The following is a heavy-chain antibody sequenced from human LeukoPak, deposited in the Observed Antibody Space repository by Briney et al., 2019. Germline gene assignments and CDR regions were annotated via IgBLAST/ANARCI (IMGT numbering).Heavy chain of an antibody. D-gene: IGHD1-26*01. CDR3: ARDLGRYGDY. Sequence: PSQTLSLTCTVSGGSLSSGSYYWSWIRQPAGKGLEWIGRIYTSGSTNYNPSLKSRVTISVDTSKNQFSLKLSSVTAADTAVYYCARDLGRYGDYWGQGTLVTVSS. CDR2: IYTSGST. V-gene: IGHV4-61*02. J-gene: IGHJ4*02. CDR1: GGSLSSGSYY.